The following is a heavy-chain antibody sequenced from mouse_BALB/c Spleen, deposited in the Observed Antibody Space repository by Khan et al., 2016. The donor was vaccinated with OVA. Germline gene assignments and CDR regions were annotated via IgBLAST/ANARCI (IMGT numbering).Heavy chain of an antibody. CDR2: INTHSGVP. V-gene: IGHV9-4*02. Sequence: QIQLVQSGPELKKPGETVRISCKASGYTFTTAGMQWVQKMPGKGLKWIGWINTHSGVPKYAEDFKGRFAFSLETSASTAYLQITNLKNEDTATYFWARGGAAFYRNDGGAMDSGGQGTSVTVSS. D-gene: IGHD2-14*01. CDR3: ARGGAAFYRNDGGAMDS. J-gene: IGHJ4*01. CDR1: GYTFTTAG.